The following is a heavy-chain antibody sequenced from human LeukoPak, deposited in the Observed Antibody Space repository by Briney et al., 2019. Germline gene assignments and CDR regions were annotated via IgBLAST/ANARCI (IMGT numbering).Heavy chain of an antibody. V-gene: IGHV3-7*03. Sequence: GGSLRLSCAASGFTFNSYWMSWVRQVPGKGLEWVANVQQAGIEKYYVDSVKGRFTISRDNAKKSVYLEMNSLRAEDTAVYYCANYYYDSKFPLPFDPWGQGTLVTVSS. J-gene: IGHJ5*02. D-gene: IGHD3-22*01. CDR3: ANYYYDSKFPLPFDP. CDR2: VQQAGIEK. CDR1: GFTFNSYW.